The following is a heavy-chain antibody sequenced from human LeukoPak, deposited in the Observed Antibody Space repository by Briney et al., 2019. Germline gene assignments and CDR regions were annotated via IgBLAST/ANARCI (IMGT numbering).Heavy chain of an antibody. V-gene: IGHV3-9*01. CDR2: ISWNSGSI. J-gene: IGHJ4*02. CDR3: AKDTEASGYDPLDY. Sequence: GRSLRLSCAASGFTFDDYAMHWVRQAPGKGLEWVSGISWNSGSIGYADSVKGRFTISRDNAKNSLYLHMNSLRAEDTALYYCAKDTEASGYDPLDYWGQGTLVTVSS. D-gene: IGHD5-12*01. CDR1: GFTFDDYA.